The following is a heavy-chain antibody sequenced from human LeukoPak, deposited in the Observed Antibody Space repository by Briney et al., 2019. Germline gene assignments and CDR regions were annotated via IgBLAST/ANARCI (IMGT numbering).Heavy chain of an antibody. CDR3: ARDIYRGTDAYDM. Sequence: GSVKVSCKASGYTFTTYAMHWVRQAPGQRLEWMGLINAGDDNTRYSENFQGRDTITKDTSANTAYMELSRLRSEDTAVYYCARDIYRGTDAYDMWGQGTMVTVSP. D-gene: IGHD3-10*01. J-gene: IGHJ3*02. CDR1: GYTFTTYA. CDR2: INAGDDNT. V-gene: IGHV1-3*01.